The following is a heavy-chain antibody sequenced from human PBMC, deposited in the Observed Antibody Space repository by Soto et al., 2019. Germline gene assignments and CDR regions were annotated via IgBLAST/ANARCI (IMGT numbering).Heavy chain of an antibody. CDR3: TRAPLN. CDR1: GVSISSGGYY. V-gene: IGHV4-31*03. J-gene: IGHJ4*02. Sequence: QVQLQESGPGLVKPSQTLSLTCTVSGVSISSGGYYWSWIRQRPGKGLEWIGYIYYRGSTYDNPYLKSRVTISGETSKNQVSLKLGSVTAADTAVYDCTRAPLNWGQGTPVPVSS. CDR2: IYYRGST.